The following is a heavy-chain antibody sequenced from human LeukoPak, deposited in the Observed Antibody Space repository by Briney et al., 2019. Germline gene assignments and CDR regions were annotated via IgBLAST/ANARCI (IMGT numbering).Heavy chain of an antibody. CDR1: GSTFSSYS. J-gene: IGHJ4*02. CDR2: ISSSSSTI. V-gene: IGHV3-48*01. Sequence: PGGSLRLSCAASGSTFSSYSMNWVRQAPGKGLEWVSYISSSSSTIYYADSVKGRFTISRDNAKNSLYLQMNSLRAEDTAVYYCARDLTSVTARSDYWGQGTLVTVSS. D-gene: IGHD4-17*01. CDR3: ARDLTSVTARSDY.